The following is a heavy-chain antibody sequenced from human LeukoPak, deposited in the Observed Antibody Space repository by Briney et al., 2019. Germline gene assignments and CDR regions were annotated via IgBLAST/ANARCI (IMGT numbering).Heavy chain of an antibody. J-gene: IGHJ3*02. CDR2: ISGSGGST. Sequence: GGSLRLSCAASGFTFSSYSMNWVRQAPGKGLEWVSAISGSGGSTYYADSVKGRFTISRDNSKNTLYLQMNSLRAEDTAVYYCAKALRSGYDSWAFDIWGQGTMVTVSS. CDR3: AKALRSGYDSWAFDI. D-gene: IGHD5-12*01. V-gene: IGHV3-23*01. CDR1: GFTFSSYS.